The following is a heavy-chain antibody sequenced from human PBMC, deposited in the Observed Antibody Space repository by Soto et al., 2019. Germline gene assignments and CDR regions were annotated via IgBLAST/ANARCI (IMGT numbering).Heavy chain of an antibody. CDR1: GGTFGSYA. CDR3: ARMASFGSLNWFDP. CDR2: MNPGSDDT. J-gene: IGHJ5*02. D-gene: IGHD5-18*01. Sequence: SVKVSFNASGGTFGSYAISWVRQATGQGLEWMGWMNPGSDDTGYAQKFQGRVTMTRNISIATAYMELSSLRADDTAIYYCARMASFGSLNWFDPWGQGTLVTVSS. V-gene: IGHV1-8*02.